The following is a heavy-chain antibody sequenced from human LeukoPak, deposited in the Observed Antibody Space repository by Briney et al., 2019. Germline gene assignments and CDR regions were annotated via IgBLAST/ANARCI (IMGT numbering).Heavy chain of an antibody. J-gene: IGHJ6*03. CDR1: GGTLANYA. D-gene: IGHD2-2*01. CDR2: INPNSGGT. CDR3: ARGCQYQLLIFLYYYMDV. V-gene: IGHV1-2*02. Sequence: ASVKVSCKASGGTLANYAVSWVRQAPGQGLEWMGWINPNSGGTNYAQKFQGRVTMTRDTSISTAYMELSRLTSDDTAVYYCARGCQYQLLIFLYYYMDVWGKGTTVTISS.